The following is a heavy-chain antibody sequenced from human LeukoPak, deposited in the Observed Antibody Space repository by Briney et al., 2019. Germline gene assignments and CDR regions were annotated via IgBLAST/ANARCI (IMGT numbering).Heavy chain of an antibody. J-gene: IGHJ6*03. CDR2: INHSGST. CDR1: GGSFSGYY. V-gene: IGHV4-34*01. Sequence: PSETLSLTCAFYGGSFSGYYWSWIRQPPGKGLEWIGEINHSGSTNYNPSLKRRVTISVDTSKNQFSLKLSSVTAADTAVYYCASGYYMDVWGKGTTVTVSS. CDR3: ASGYYMDV.